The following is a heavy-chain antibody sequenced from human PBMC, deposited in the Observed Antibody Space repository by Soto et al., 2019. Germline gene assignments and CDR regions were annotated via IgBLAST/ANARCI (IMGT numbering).Heavy chain of an antibody. D-gene: IGHD3-3*01. Sequence: PGGSLRLSCAASGFTFSSYGMHWVRQAPGKGLEWVAVISYDGSNKYYADSVKGRFTISRDNSKNTLYLQMNSLRAEDTAVYYCAKVVRRGVVIDNWFDPWGQGTPVTV. V-gene: IGHV3-30*18. CDR2: ISYDGSNK. J-gene: IGHJ5*02. CDR3: AKVVRRGVVIDNWFDP. CDR1: GFTFSSYG.